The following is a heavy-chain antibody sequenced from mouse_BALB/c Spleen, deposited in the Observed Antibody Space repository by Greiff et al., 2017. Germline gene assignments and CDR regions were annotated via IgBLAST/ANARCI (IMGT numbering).Heavy chain of an antibody. CDR3: AREAMDY. Sequence: VQLQQSGPELVKPGASVKLSCKASGYTFTSYWMHWVKQRPGQGLEWIGEINPSNGRTNYNEKFKSKATLTVDKSSSTAYMQLSSLTSEDSAVYYCAREAMDYWGQGTSVTVSS. CDR2: INPSNGRT. J-gene: IGHJ4*01. V-gene: IGHV1S81*02. CDR1: GYTFTSYW.